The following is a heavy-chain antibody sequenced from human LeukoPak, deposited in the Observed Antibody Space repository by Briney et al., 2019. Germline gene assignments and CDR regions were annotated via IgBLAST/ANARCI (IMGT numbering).Heavy chain of an antibody. D-gene: IGHD6-6*01. CDR1: GGTFSSYG. CDR3: ARDPPYISSRLDAFDI. V-gene: IGHV1-69*01. Sequence: SVKVSCKASGGTFSSYGISWARQAHGQGLEWMGGIIPIFGTANYGQKFQGGVTITADESTSTAYMELSSLRSEDTAVYYCARDPPYISSRLDAFDIWGQGTMVTVSS. CDR2: IIPIFGTA. J-gene: IGHJ3*02.